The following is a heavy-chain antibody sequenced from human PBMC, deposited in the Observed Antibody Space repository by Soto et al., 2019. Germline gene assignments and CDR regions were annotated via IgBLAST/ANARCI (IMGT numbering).Heavy chain of an antibody. CDR3: AREASGYDF. D-gene: IGHD5-12*01. Sequence: SVKVSCKASGGTFSSFGISWVRQAPGQGLEWMGGIIPVFGRPDYAQRFRGRLTITADESTNTSYMELIDLTSEDTAVYYCAREASGYDFWGQGTQVTVSS. CDR2: IIPVFGRP. J-gene: IGHJ1*01. V-gene: IGHV1-69*13. CDR1: GGTFSSFG.